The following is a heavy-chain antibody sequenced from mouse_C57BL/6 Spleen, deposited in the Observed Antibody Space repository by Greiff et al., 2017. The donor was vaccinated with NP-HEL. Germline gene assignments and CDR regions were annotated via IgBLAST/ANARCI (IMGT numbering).Heavy chain of an antibody. D-gene: IGHD2-3*01. CDR1: GYTFTSYW. J-gene: IGHJ2*01. CDR3: ARDYDGYYED. CDR2: IDPSDSYT. V-gene: IGHV1-69*01. Sequence: QVQLKQPGAELVMPGASVKLSCKASGYTFTSYWMHWVKQRPGQGLEWIGEIDPSDSYTNYNQKFKGKSTLTVDKSSSTAYMQLSSLTSEDSAVYYCARDYDGYYEDWGQGTTLTVSS.